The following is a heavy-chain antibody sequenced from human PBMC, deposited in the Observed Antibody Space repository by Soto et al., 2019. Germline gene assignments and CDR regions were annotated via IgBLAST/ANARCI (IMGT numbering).Heavy chain of an antibody. CDR3: ARALNGTIHPHYLHH. J-gene: IGHJ4*02. Sequence: GESLKISCRGSGYSFTDYWIGWVRLMPGKGLEWMGIIYPGDSDTRYSPSFQGQVTISADNSISTAYLQWSSLRASDTAMYYCARALNGTIHPHYLHHWGQGNLVTVSS. CDR1: GYSFTDYW. D-gene: IGHD1-7*01. V-gene: IGHV5-51*01. CDR2: IYPGDSDT.